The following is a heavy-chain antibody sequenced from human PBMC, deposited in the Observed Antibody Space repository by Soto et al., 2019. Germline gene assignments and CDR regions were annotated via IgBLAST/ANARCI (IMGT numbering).Heavy chain of an antibody. CDR3: ARDPMGRGVPIDY. CDR1: GFTFSDYY. CDR2: ISSDSGYT. V-gene: IGHV3-11*06. Sequence: PGGSLRLSCAASGFTFSDYYMMWIRQAPGKGLEWISYISSDSGYTHYADPVKGRFTISRDNANNSLYLQMESLRAEDTAVYYCARDPMGRGVPIDYWGKGTLVTVSS. D-gene: IGHD3-10*01. J-gene: IGHJ4*01.